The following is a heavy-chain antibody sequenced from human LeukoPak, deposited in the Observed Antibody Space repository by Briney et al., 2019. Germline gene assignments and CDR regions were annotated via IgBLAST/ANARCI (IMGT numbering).Heavy chain of an antibody. CDR2: ISGGGGST. V-gene: IGHV3-43*02. J-gene: IGHJ4*02. CDR3: AKDMGDSSGYFDY. D-gene: IGHD3-22*01. CDR1: GFTIDDYA. Sequence: GGSLRLSCAASGFTIDDYARHWVRQAPGKGLEWVSLISGGGGSTYYADSVKGRFTISRDNSKNSLYLQMDSLSSEDTALYYCAKDMGDSSGYFDYWGQGTLVTVSS.